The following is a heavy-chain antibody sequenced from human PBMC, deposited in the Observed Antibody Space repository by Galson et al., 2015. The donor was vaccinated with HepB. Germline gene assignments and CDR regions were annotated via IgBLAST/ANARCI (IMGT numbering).Heavy chain of an antibody. V-gene: IGHV1-2*02. Sequence: SVKVSCKASGYTFTGYYMHWVRQAPGQGLEWMGWINPNSGGTNYAQKFQGRVTMTRDTSISTAYMELSRLRSDDTAVYYCANLAAAGTGDRGYWGQGTLVTVSS. CDR1: GYTFTGYY. J-gene: IGHJ4*02. CDR2: INPNSGGT. CDR3: ANLAAAGTGDRGY. D-gene: IGHD6-13*01.